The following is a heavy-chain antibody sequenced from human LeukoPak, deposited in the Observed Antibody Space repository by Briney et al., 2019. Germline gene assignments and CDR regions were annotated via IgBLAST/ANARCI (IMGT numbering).Heavy chain of an antibody. V-gene: IGHV4-4*07. CDR3: ARDFSPTVVTRDAFDI. CDR2: IYTSGST. D-gene: IGHD4-23*01. CDR1: GGSISSYY. Sequence: PSETLSLTCTVSGGSISSYYWSWIRQPAGKGLEWIGRIYTSGSTNYNPSLKSRVTMSVDTSKNQFSLKLSSVTAADTAVYYCARDFSPTVVTRDAFDIWGQGTMVTVS. J-gene: IGHJ3*02.